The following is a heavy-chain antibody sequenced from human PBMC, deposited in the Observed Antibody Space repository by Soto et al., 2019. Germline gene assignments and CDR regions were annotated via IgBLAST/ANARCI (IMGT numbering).Heavy chain of an antibody. CDR3: AASPDDGICTRRQRQDAWYF. D-gene: IGHD2-8*01. V-gene: IGHV1-58*01. CDR1: GVTFPSSA. Sequence: SVKVPCQASGVTFPSSAGKRVRQARGQRLEWIGWIVVGSGNTYYAQKFQERATITRDMSPSTAYRELRSLRSEDTAVDYCAASPDDGICTRRQRQDAWYF. J-gene: IGHJ2*01. CDR2: IVVGSGNT.